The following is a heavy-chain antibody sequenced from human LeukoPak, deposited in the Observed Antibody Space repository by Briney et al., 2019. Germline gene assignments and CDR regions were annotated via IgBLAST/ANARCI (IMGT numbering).Heavy chain of an antibody. CDR1: GFPFSSHG. Sequence: GGSLRLYCAGSGFPFSSHGMNWVRQAPGKGLVWVSRIYSDGSSTGYADSVKGRFTISRDNAKNTLYLQMNKLRAEDTAVYYCARDKAVDTGIAFDIWGQGTMVTVSS. D-gene: IGHD5-18*01. CDR2: IYSDGSST. J-gene: IGHJ3*02. CDR3: ARDKAVDTGIAFDI. V-gene: IGHV3-74*01.